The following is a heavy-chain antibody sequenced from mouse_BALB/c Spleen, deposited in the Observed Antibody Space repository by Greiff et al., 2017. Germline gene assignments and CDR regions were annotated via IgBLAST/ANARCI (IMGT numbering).Heavy chain of an antibody. Sequence: DVKLVESGGGLVKPGGSLKLSCAASGFTFSSYAMSWVRQTPEKRLEWVASISSGGSTYYPDSVKGRFTISRDNARNILYLQMSSLRSEDTAMYYCARGRGDYGRDYFDYWGQGTTLTVSS. J-gene: IGHJ2*01. V-gene: IGHV5-6-5*01. D-gene: IGHD2-13*01. CDR2: ISSGGST. CDR1: GFTFSSYA. CDR3: ARGRGDYGRDYFDY.